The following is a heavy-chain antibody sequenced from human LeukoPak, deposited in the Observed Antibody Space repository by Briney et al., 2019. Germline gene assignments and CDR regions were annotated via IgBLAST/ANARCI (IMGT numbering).Heavy chain of an antibody. CDR2: VNPSGGST. D-gene: IGHD3-3*01. CDR1: GYTFTSYY. Sequence: ASVKVSCKASGYTFTSYYMHWVRQAPGQGLEWMGIVNPSGGSTSYAQKFQGRVTMTRDTSTSTVYMELSSLRSEDTALYYCARDRLAGSTYYGLLYYWGQGTLVTVSS. J-gene: IGHJ4*02. CDR3: ARDRLAGSTYYGLLYY. V-gene: IGHV1-46*01.